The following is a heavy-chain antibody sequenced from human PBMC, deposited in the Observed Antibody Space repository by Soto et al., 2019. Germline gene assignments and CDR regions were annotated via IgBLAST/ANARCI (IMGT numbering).Heavy chain of an antibody. CDR2: ISISSSTR. Sequence: GGSLRLSCAASGFTFSSYVINWFRQAPGKGLEWVSYISISSSTRYYADSVRGRFTISRDNAKNSLYLQMNSLRDEDTAVYYCARGGGFFDYWGQGTLVTVSS. J-gene: IGHJ4*02. CDR1: GFTFSSYV. V-gene: IGHV3-48*02. D-gene: IGHD3-10*01. CDR3: ARGGGFFDY.